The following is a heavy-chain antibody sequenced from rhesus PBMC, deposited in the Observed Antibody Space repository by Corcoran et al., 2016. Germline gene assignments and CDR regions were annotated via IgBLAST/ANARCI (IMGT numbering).Heavy chain of an antibody. J-gene: IGHJ2*01. V-gene: IGHV4S14*01. CDR2: IYGSGGSN. CDR3: SRVGSSWSEWDTVGTEWYFDL. Sequence: QVQLQESGPGLVKPSATLSLTCAVSGYSISSGYYWGWIRPPPRKGLEWIGGIYGSGGSNYLNPSRKGRVTPSVDTSKNQLSLKLSSVTAADTAVYYCSRVGSSWSEWDTVGTEWYFDLWGPGTPITISS. D-gene: IGHD5-42*01. CDR1: GYSISSGYY.